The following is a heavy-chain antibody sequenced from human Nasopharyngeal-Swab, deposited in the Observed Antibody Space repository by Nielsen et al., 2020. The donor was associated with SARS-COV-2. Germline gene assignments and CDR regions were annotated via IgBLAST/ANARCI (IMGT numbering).Heavy chain of an antibody. Sequence: GESLRISCAASGFTFSTYWMHWVRQPPGKGLLWVSRIDTDGTITTYADSVKGRFTVSRDNAKNTVYLQMNSLRPEDTAVYYCGTVHLGWGQGTLVSVSS. J-gene: IGHJ4*02. CDR2: IDTDGTIT. CDR3: GTVHLG. V-gene: IGHV3-74*01. CDR1: GFTFSTYW.